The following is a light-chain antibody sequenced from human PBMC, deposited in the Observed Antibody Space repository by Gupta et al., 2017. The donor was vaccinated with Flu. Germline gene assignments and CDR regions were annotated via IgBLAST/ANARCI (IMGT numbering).Light chain of an antibody. J-gene: IGKJ3*01. CDR2: DAS. Sequence: ATLSLSPGERATVSCRASQSVGRYLAWYQQKPGQAPRLLIYDASNRATGIPARFSGSGSGTDFTLTISSREPEDFAVYYCQQRNNWPIFAFGPGTRLDIK. CDR3: QQRNNWPIFA. CDR1: QSVGRY. V-gene: IGKV3-11*01.